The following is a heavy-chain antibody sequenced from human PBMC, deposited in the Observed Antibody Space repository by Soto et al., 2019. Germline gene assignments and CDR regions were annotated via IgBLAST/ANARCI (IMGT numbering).Heavy chain of an antibody. J-gene: IGHJ4*02. CDR2: IKEDGSEK. CDR3: SRDVVVGAKALNY. CDR1: GXTFSNYC. V-gene: IGHV3-7*01. D-gene: IGHD2-15*01. Sequence: GSLRLSCAASGXTFSNYCMTWVRRAPGKGLEWVANIKEDGSEKHYVDSVKGRFTISRDDAKNSLYLQMNSLRVEDTDVYFCSRDVVVGAKALNYWGQGALAPVSS.